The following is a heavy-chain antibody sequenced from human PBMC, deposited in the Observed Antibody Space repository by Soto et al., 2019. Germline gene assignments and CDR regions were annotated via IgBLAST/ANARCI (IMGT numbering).Heavy chain of an antibody. CDR1: GGTFSSYT. V-gene: IGHV1-69*12. Sequence: QVQLVQSGAEVKKPGSSVTVSCKASGGTFSSYTISWVRQAPGQGLEWMGGIIPIFGTANYAQKFQGRVTITADESTSTAYMELSSLRSEDTAGNHRWLQLWYFDLWGRGTLVTVS. J-gene: IGHJ2*01. CDR2: IIPIFGTA. CDR3: WLQLWYFDL. D-gene: IGHD5-12*01.